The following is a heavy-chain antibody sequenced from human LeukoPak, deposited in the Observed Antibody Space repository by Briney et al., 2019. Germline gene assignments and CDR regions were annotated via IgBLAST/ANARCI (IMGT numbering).Heavy chain of an antibody. J-gene: IGHJ3*02. CDR2: IRSKANSYAT. V-gene: IGHV3-73*01. CDR1: GFTFSGSA. D-gene: IGHD3-22*01. CDR3: TRHYDSSGYYYVDAFDI. Sequence: GGSLRLSCAASGFTFSGSAMHWARQASGKGLEWVGRIRSKANSYATGYAASVKGRFTISRDDSKNTAYLQMNSLKTEDTAVYYCTRHYDSSGYYYVDAFDIWGQGTMVTVSS.